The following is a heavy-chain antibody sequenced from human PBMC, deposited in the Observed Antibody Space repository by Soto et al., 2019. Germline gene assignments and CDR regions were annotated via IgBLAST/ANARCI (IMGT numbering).Heavy chain of an antibody. CDR1: GFTFSSYA. J-gene: IGHJ4*02. V-gene: IGHV3-23*01. CDR3: AKDFDYSSRFSDY. Sequence: EVPLLESGGGLVQPGGSLRLSCAVSGFTFSSYAMSWVRQAPGKGLEWVSAISASGTSTYYADSVKGRYTISRDNSRSTLYLQMNSLRAEDTAVYYCAKDFDYSSRFSDYWGQGTLVTVPS. CDR2: ISASGTST. D-gene: IGHD6-13*01.